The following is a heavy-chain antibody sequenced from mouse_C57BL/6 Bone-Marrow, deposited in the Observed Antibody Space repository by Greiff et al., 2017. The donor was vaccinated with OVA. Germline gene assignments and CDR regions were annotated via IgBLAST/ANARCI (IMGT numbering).Heavy chain of an antibody. CDR1: GFTFSDYG. CDR3: AASSPWFAY. J-gene: IGHJ3*01. D-gene: IGHD1-1*01. CDR2: ISSGSSTI. Sequence: VHVKQSGGGLVKPGGSLKLSCAASGFTFSDYGMHWVRQAPEKGLEWVAYISSGSSTIYYADTVKGRFTISRDNAKNTLFLQMTSLRSEDTAMYYCAASSPWFAYWGQGTLVTVSA. V-gene: IGHV5-17*01.